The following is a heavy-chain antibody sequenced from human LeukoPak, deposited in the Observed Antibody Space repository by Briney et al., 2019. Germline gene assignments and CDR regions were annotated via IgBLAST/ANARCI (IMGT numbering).Heavy chain of an antibody. CDR3: ASRRGGIVGDY. D-gene: IGHD2-15*01. CDR1: GFTFSSYT. J-gene: IGHJ4*02. CDR2: IWYDGSNK. V-gene: IGHV3-33*08. Sequence: PGGSLRLSCAASGFTFSSYTMNWVRQAPGKGLEWVALIWYDGSNKYYADSVKGRFTISRDNSKNTVYLQMNSLRAEDTAVYYCASRRGGIVGDYWGQGTVVTVSS.